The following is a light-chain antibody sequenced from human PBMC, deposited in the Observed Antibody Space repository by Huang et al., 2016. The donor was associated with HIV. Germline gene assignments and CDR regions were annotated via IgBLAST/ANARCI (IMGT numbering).Light chain of an antibody. CDR3: QQYNNWPRGT. Sequence: EIVMTQSPATLSVSPGERATLSCRASQSVSSNLAWYQQKPGQAPRLLISGAASRATCIPARCRGSGSGTEFTLTISSLQSEDFAVYYCQQYNNWPRGTFGQGTKVEIK. J-gene: IGKJ2*01. CDR2: GAA. V-gene: IGKV3-15*01. CDR1: QSVSSN.